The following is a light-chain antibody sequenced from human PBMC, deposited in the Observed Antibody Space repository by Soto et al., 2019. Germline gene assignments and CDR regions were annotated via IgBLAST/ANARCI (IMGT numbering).Light chain of an antibody. CDR3: QQYNNWPPRYT. CDR2: GAS. Sequence: EIVMTQSPATLSVSPGERATLFCRASQSVSSNLAWYQQKPGQAPRLLIYGASNRATGIPARFSGSGSGTEFTLTISSLQSEDLAVYYCQQYNNWPPRYTFGQGTKLEIK. V-gene: IGKV3-15*01. J-gene: IGKJ2*01. CDR1: QSVSSN.